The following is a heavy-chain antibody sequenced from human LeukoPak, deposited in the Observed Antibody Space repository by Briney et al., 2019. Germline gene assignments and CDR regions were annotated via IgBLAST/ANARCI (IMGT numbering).Heavy chain of an antibody. CDR2: ITAGNGNT. D-gene: IGHD3-10*01. CDR1: GFTFTTYA. J-gene: IGHJ6*02. V-gene: IGHV1-3*01. Sequence: GGSLRLSCAASGFTFTTYAMHWVRQAPGQRLEWLGWITAGNGNTRYSQKFQGRVTITRDTSANTAYMELSSLRSEDTAVYYCARGGSEFYGMDVWGQGTTVTVSS. CDR3: ARGGSEFYGMDV.